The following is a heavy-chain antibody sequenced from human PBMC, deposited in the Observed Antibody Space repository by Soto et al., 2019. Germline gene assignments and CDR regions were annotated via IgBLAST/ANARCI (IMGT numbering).Heavy chain of an antibody. V-gene: IGHV3-21*01. CDR2: ISSATSYI. CDR3: ERVPAPQKAGRFGP. J-gene: IGHJ5*02. CDR1: GFTFSTYS. Sequence: EVQLVESGGGLVKPGGSLRLSCAASGFTFSTYSMSWVRQAPGRGLEWVSSISSATSYIYYADSVKGRFTISRDNAKNSLSRQMNSLRAEYWAVYNWERVPAPQKAGRFGPGAQGPLATVSS.